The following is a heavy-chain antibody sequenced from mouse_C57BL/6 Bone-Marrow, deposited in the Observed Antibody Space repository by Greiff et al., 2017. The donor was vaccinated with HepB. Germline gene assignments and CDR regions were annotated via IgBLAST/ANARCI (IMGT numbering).Heavy chain of an antibody. Sequence: VKLVESGAELVRPGASVKLSCKASGYTFTDYYINWVKQRPGQGLEWIARIYPGSGNTYYNEKFKGKATLTAEKSSSTAYMQLSSLTSEDSAVYFCARKGLNWDPLDYWGQGTTLTVSS. CDR1: GYTFTDYY. CDR3: ARKGLNWDPLDY. D-gene: IGHD4-1*01. CDR2: IYPGSGNT. V-gene: IGHV1-76*01. J-gene: IGHJ2*01.